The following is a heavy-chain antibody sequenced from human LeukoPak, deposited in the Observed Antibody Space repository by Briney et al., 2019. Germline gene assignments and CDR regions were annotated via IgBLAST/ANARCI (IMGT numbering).Heavy chain of an antibody. V-gene: IGHV3-21*04. CDR3: AKIPSSYYYGSGSTRVDY. CDR1: GFTFSSYS. D-gene: IGHD3-10*01. CDR2: ISSSSSYI. J-gene: IGHJ4*02. Sequence: GGSLRLSCAASGFTFSSYSMNWVRQAPGKGLEWVSSISSSSSYIYYADSVKGRFTIFRDNAKNSLYLQMNSLRAEDTAVYYCAKIPSSYYYGSGSTRVDYWGQGTLVTVSS.